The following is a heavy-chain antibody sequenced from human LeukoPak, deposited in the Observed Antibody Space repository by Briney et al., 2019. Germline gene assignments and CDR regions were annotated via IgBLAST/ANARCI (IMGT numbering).Heavy chain of an antibody. CDR2: IYSGGST. D-gene: IGHD2-15*01. Sequence: PGGSLRLSCAASGFTVSNNYMSWVRQAPGKGLEWVSIIYSGGSTYYADSVQGRFTISRDNSKNTLYLQVNNLRAEDTAVYYCARGFGYCSGRSCYFDYWGQGTLVTVSS. V-gene: IGHV3-66*01. CDR1: GFTVSNNY. J-gene: IGHJ4*02. CDR3: ARGFGYCSGRSCYFDY.